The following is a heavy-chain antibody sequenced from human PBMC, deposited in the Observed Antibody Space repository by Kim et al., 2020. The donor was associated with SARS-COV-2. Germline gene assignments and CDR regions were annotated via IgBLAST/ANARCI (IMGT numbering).Heavy chain of an antibody. V-gene: IGHV1-3*01. CDR3: ARDWMTSGVVY. CDR2: INGGDDRI. Sequence: ASVKVSCKASGYTFTSYALQWVRQAPGQGLEWMGLINGGDDRIVYSQKFQGRVTITKDISANTAYMDLSGLKSEDTAVYYCARDWMTSGVVYWGQGTLV. CDR1: GYTFTSYA. J-gene: IGHJ4*02. D-gene: IGHD1-26*01.